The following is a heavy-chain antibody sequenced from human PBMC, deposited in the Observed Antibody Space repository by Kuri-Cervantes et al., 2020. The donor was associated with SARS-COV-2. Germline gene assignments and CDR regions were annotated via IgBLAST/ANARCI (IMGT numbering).Heavy chain of an antibody. D-gene: IGHD6-19*01. CDR3: ARRGSGWSDY. CDR1: GYSFTTYW. CDR2: VYPGDSET. J-gene: IGHJ4*02. V-gene: IGHV5-51*01. Sequence: GESLKISCKGSGYSFTTYWIGWVRQMPGKGLEWMGIVYPGDSETRYSPSFQGQVTLSVDKSINTAYLQWNGVKASDTAMYYCARRGSGWSDYWGQGTLVTVSS.